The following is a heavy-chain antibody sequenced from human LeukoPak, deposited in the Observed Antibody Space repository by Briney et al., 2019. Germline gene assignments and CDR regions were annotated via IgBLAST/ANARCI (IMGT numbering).Heavy chain of an antibody. CDR1: GYTFTGYY. Sequence: ASVKVSCKASGYTFTGYYMHWVRQAPGQGLEWMGRINPNSGNTGYAQKFQGRVTMTRNTSISTAYMELSSLRSEDTAVYYCARHRIDDYGGTNYYYYYMDVWGKGTTVTVSS. D-gene: IGHD4-23*01. CDR3: ARHRIDDYGGTNYYYYYMDV. J-gene: IGHJ6*03. CDR2: INPNSGNT. V-gene: IGHV1-8*02.